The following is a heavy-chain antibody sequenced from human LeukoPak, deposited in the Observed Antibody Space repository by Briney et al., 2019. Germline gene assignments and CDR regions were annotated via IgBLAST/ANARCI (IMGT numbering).Heavy chain of an antibody. CDR3: ASMIVGERGDYFDY. CDR1: GGSISSYY. J-gene: IGHJ4*02. D-gene: IGHD3-22*01. Sequence: PSETLSLTCTVSGGSISSYYWSWIRQPPGKGLEWIGYICYSGSTNYNPSLKSRVTISVDTSKNQFSLKLSSVTAADTAVYYCASMIVGERGDYFDYWGQGTLVTVSS. CDR2: ICYSGST. V-gene: IGHV4-59*01.